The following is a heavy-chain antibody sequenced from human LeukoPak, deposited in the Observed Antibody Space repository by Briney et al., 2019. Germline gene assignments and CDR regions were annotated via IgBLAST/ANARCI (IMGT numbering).Heavy chain of an antibody. CDR3: ARKIIGYSYGYDY. Sequence: SETLSLTCTVSGGSISSGSYYWRWNRQPAGKGLEWNGRIYTSGSTNYNPSLKSRVTISVDTSKNQFSLKLSSVTAADTAVYYCARKIIGYSYGYDYWGQGTLVTVSS. J-gene: IGHJ4*02. CDR2: IYTSGST. D-gene: IGHD5-18*01. CDR1: GGSISSGSYY. V-gene: IGHV4-61*02.